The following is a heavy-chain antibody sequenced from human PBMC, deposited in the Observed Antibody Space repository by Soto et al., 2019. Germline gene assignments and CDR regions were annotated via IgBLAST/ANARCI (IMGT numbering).Heavy chain of an antibody. CDR1: GGSISSGGYY. J-gene: IGHJ6*02. D-gene: IGHD3-10*01. CDR2: IYYSGST. CDR3: ARVTNGRMVRGVIIYYYGMDV. Sequence: QVQLQESGPGLVKPSQTLSLTCTVSGGSISSGGYYWSWIRQHPGKGLEWIGYIYYSGSTYYNPSLRSRVTISVDRSKTQFSRKLSSVTAADTAVYYCARVTNGRMVRGVIIYYYGMDVWGQGTTVTVSS. V-gene: IGHV4-31*03.